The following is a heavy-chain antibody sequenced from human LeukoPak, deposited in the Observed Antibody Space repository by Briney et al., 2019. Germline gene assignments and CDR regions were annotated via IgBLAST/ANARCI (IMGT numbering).Heavy chain of an antibody. CDR2: ISYDGSNK. D-gene: IGHD4-11*01. CDR1: GFIFSSYS. CDR3: ARVRPGSNYVDFDY. Sequence: GGSLRLSCAASGFIFSSYSMNWVRQAPGKGLEWVAVISYDGSNKYYAGSVKGRFTISRDNSKSTLYLQMNSLRAEDTAVYYCARVRPGSNYVDFDYWGQGTLVTVSS. J-gene: IGHJ4*02. V-gene: IGHV3-30*03.